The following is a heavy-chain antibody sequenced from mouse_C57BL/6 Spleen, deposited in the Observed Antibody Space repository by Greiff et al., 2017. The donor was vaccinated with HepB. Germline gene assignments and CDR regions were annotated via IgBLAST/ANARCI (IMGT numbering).Heavy chain of an antibody. CDR1: GYAFSSYW. Sequence: QVQLQQSGAELVKPGASVKISCKASGYAFSSYWMNWVKQRPGKGLEWIGQIYPGDGDTNYNGKFKGKATLTADKSSSTAYMQLSSLTSEDSAVYFCARGGLLPSWLAYWGRGTLVTVSA. D-gene: IGHD1-1*01. V-gene: IGHV1-80*01. J-gene: IGHJ3*01. CDR3: ARGGLLPSWLAY. CDR2: IYPGDGDT.